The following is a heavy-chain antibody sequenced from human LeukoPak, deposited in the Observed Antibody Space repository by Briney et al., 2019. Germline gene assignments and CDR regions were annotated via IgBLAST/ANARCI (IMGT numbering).Heavy chain of an antibody. CDR1: GGTFNNDA. V-gene: IGHV1-69*04. CDR2: IIPILGIA. J-gene: IGHJ5*02. CDR3: ARDPSCDILTGSVKYNWFDP. D-gene: IGHD3-9*01. Sequence: GASVKVSCKASGGTFNNDAVSWVRQAPGQGLEWMGRIIPILGIANYAQKFQGRVTITADKSTSTAYMELSSLRSEDTAVYYCARDPSCDILTGSVKYNWFDPWGQGTLVTVSS.